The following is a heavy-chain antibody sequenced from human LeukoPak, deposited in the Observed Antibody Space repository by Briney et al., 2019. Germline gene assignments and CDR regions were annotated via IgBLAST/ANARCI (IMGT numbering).Heavy chain of an antibody. CDR2: IRSKAYGGTT. CDR1: GFTFGDYA. V-gene: IGHV3-49*04. Sequence: GRSLRLSCTASGFTFGDYAMSWVRQAPGKGLEWVGFIRSKAYGGTTEYAASVKGRFTISRDDPKSIAYLQMNSLKTEDTAVYYCTRSKGVWDYFDYWGQGTLVTVSS. D-gene: IGHD3-16*01. CDR3: TRSKGVWDYFDY. J-gene: IGHJ4*02.